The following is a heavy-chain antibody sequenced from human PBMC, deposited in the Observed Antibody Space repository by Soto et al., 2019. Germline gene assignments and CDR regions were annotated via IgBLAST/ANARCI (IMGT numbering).Heavy chain of an antibody. J-gene: IGHJ3*02. CDR1: GFPFNSYT. CDR2: ITTDGTSI. CDR3: ARQQWLAPHI. V-gene: IGHV3-21*02. D-gene: IGHD6-19*01. Sequence: EVQLVESGGGLVNPGGSLRLSCAASGFPFNSYTMTWVRQAPGMGLEWVSSITTDGTSIYYADSVKGRFTISRDNAKNSLYLQMNSLTVEDTGIYYCARQQWLAPHIWGQGQWSPSLQ.